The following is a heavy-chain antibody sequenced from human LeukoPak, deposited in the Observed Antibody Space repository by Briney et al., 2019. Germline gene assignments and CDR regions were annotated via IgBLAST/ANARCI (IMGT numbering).Heavy chain of an antibody. V-gene: IGHV3-7*03. CDR2: INHNGNVN. CDR1: GFTFSSYW. CDR3: AKGHYYGSGSLDY. Sequence: GGSLRLSCAASGFTFSSYWMNWARQAPGKGLEWVASINHNGNVNYYVDSVKGRFTISRDNAKNSLYLQMSNLRAEDTAVYYCAKGHYYGSGSLDYWGQRTLVTVSS. D-gene: IGHD3-10*01. J-gene: IGHJ4*02.